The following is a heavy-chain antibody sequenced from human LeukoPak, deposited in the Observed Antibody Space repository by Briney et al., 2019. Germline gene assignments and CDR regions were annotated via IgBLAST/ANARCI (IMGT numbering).Heavy chain of an antibody. D-gene: IGHD1-1*01. CDR3: ARGDTGTTFNYYYYYMDV. CDR2: INPNSGGT. V-gene: IGHV1-2*02. J-gene: IGHJ6*03. Sequence: GASVKVSCKASGYTFTGYYMHWVRQAPGQGLEWMGWINPNSGGTNYAQKFQGRVTMTRDTSISTAYMELSRLRSDDTAVYYCARGDTGTTFNYYYYYMDVWGKGTTVTVSS. CDR1: GYTFTGYY.